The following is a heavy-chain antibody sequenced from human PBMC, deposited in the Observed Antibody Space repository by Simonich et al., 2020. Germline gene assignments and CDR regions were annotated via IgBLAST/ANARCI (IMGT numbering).Heavy chain of an antibody. D-gene: IGHD1-1*01. Sequence: QVQLQQWGAGLLKPSETLSLTCAVYGGSFSGYYWRCIRQPPGKGREWIGESNHSRSTTYNPALKRRVTISVDTSKNQFSLKLSSVTASDTAVYYCARHLQLGPFDYWGQGTLVTVSS. CDR1: GGSFSGYY. CDR2: SNHSRST. V-gene: IGHV4-34*01. CDR3: ARHLQLGPFDY. J-gene: IGHJ4*02.